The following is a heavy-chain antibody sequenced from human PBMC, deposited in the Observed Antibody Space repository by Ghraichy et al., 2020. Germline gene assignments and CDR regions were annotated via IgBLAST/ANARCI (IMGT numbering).Heavy chain of an antibody. Sequence: SETLSLTCTVSGGSISSYYWSWIRQPPGKGLEWIGYIYYSGSTNYNPSLKSRVTISVDTSKNQFSLKLSSVTAADTAVYYCARNLKCGGDCYPDYWGQGTLVTVSS. CDR2: IYYSGST. V-gene: IGHV4-59*08. D-gene: IGHD2-21*02. CDR3: ARNLKCGGDCYPDY. CDR1: GGSISSYY. J-gene: IGHJ4*02.